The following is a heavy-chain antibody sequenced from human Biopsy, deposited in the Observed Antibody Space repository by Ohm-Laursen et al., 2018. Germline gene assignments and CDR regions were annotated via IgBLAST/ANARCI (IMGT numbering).Heavy chain of an antibody. J-gene: IGHJ2*01. CDR1: GGSFSEYY. D-gene: IGHD4-23*01. Sequence: SETLSLTCAVYGGSFSEYYWTWIRQPPGKGLEWIGYIYYSGTTYYNPSLKSLVTISVDTSKNQFSLKLNSVTAADTAVYYCARRPYGGTRYWYFDLWGRGTLVTVSS. V-gene: IGHV4-34*09. CDR3: ARRPYGGTRYWYFDL. CDR2: IYYSGTT.